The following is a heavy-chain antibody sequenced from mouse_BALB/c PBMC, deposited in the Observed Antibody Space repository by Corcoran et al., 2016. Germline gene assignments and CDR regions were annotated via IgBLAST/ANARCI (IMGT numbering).Heavy chain of an antibody. J-gene: IGHJ3*01. D-gene: IGHD1-1*01. Sequence: EVKLLESGGGLVQPGGSLKLSCAASGFDFSGYWMSWVRQTPGKGLEWIGEINLDSRTINYTPSLKEKFIISRDNAKNTLYLQMSKVRSEDTALYYCARLHYYGLFAYWGQGTLVTVSA. CDR1: GFDFSGYW. V-gene: IGHV4-1*02. CDR3: ARLHYYGLFAY. CDR2: INLDSRTI.